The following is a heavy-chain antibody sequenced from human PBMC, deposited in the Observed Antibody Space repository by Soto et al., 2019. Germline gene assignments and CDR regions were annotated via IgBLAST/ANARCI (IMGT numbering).Heavy chain of an antibody. D-gene: IGHD1-26*01. CDR1: GFTFSNAW. J-gene: IGHJ4*02. Sequence: EVQLVESGGGLVKPGGSLRLSCAASGFTFSNAWMSWVRQAPGKGLEWVGRIKSKTDGGTTDYAAPVKGRFTISRDDSKNTMYLQMNSLKTEDTAVYYCTTEPPQYSGSYTGRDYWGQGTLVTVSS. CDR2: IKSKTDGGTT. V-gene: IGHV3-15*01. CDR3: TTEPPQYSGSYTGRDY.